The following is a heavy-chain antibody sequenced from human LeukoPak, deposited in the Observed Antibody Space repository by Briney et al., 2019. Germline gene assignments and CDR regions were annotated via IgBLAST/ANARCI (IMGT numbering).Heavy chain of an antibody. CDR1: GFTFSTAS. V-gene: IGHV3-23*01. Sequence: GGSLRLSCAASGFTFSTASLHWVRQAPGSGLEWVSAFDTGFGTYYPDSLKGRFTISRDNSRNTLFLQMNSLRAEDTAVYYCARSSGWWSLDYWGQGTLVTVSS. D-gene: IGHD6-19*01. CDR3: ARSSGWWSLDY. J-gene: IGHJ4*02. CDR2: FDTGFGT.